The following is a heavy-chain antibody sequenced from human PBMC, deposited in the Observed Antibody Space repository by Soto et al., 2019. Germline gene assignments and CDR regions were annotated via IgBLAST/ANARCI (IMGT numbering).Heavy chain of an antibody. D-gene: IGHD3-3*01. V-gene: IGHV3-15*07. CDR3: TTDRPVNYDFWSGYLGYGYYYGMDV. Sequence: PGGSLRLSCAASGFTFSNAWMNWVRQAPGKGLEWVGRIKSKTDGGTTDYAAPVKGRFTISRDDSKNTLYLQMNSLKTEDTAVYYCTTDRPVNYDFWSGYLGYGYYYGMDVWGQGTTVTVSS. J-gene: IGHJ6*02. CDR2: IKSKTDGGTT. CDR1: GFTFSNAW.